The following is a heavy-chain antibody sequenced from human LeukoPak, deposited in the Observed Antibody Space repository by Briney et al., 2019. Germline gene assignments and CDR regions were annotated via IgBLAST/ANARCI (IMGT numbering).Heavy chain of an antibody. J-gene: IGHJ6*03. Sequence: GGSLRLSCAASGFTFSYYGMNWVRQAPGKGLEWVSGVTGSGTSTYYADSVRGRFTISRDNSKNTLYLQMNSLRVEDTAVYYCAQGGIAVAGTSYYYYMDVWGKGTTVTISS. CDR3: AQGGIAVAGTSYYYYMDV. CDR2: VTGSGTST. CDR1: GFTFSYYG. V-gene: IGHV3-23*01. D-gene: IGHD6-19*01.